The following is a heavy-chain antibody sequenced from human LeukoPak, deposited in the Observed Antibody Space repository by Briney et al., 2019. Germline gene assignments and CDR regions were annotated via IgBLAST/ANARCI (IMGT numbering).Heavy chain of an antibody. Sequence: EGSLRLSCAASGFTFSSYWMHWVRQAPGKGLVWVSRINSDGSSTRYADSVKGRFTISRDNAKNTLYLQMNSLRAEDTAVYYCTRGAYSSGPFDPWGQGTLVTVSS. J-gene: IGHJ5*02. V-gene: IGHV3-74*01. CDR1: GFTFSSYW. CDR3: TRGAYSSGPFDP. CDR2: INSDGSST. D-gene: IGHD6-19*01.